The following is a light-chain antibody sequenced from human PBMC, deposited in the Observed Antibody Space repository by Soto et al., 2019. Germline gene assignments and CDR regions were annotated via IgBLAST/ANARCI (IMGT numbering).Light chain of an antibody. Sequence: ETVLTQSPGTLALSPGERVTLSCRASQSVTYRYLAWYQQKPGQAPRLLIYAASTRATGIPDRFSGSRSGTDFTFTISRLEPGDFAVYYCQQYGSSPWTFGQGTKVDIK. J-gene: IGKJ1*01. CDR3: QQYGSSPWT. CDR2: AAS. V-gene: IGKV3-20*01. CDR1: QSVTYRY.